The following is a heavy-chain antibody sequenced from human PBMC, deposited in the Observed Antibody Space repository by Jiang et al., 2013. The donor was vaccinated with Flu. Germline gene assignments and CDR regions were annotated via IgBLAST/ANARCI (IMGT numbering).Heavy chain of an antibody. J-gene: IGHJ4*02. CDR2: INHSGST. CDR1: GGSFSGYY. Sequence: VALLKPSETLSLTCAVYGGSFSGYYWSWIRQPPGKGLEWIGEINHSGSTNYNPSLKSRVTISVDTSKNQFSLKLSSVTAADTAVYYCARGGDLLRYFDWFPYFDYWGQGTLVTVSS. D-gene: IGHD3-9*01. V-gene: IGHV4-34*01. CDR3: ARGGDLLRYFDWFPYFDY.